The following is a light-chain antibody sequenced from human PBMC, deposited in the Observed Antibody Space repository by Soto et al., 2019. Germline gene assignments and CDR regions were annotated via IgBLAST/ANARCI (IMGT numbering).Light chain of an antibody. CDR2: AAS. CDR1: QSIGRN. CDR3: EQYNNWFSIT. J-gene: IGKJ1*01. Sequence: EIMMTQSPATLSVSPGERATLSCMASQSIGRNLVRCQQKPGQAPRPLIYAASTRAPGVPARFSGSGSGTDFTLTISSLEPEDFSVYYCEQYNNWFSITFGQGTKVDIK. V-gene: IGKV3-15*01.